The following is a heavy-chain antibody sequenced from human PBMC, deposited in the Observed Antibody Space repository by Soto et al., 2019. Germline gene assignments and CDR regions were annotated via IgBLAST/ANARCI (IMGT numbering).Heavy chain of an antibody. V-gene: IGHV3-73*01. CDR2: IRSKANSYAT. D-gene: IGHD3-22*01. CDR3: TRDYYYDSSGYQDAFDI. Sequence: PGGSLRLSCAASGFTFSGSAMHWVRQASGKGLEWVGRIRSKANSYATAYAASVKGRFTISRDDSKNTAYLQMNSLKTEDTAVYYCTRDYYYDSSGYQDAFDIWGQGTMVTVSS. J-gene: IGHJ3*02. CDR1: GFTFSGSA.